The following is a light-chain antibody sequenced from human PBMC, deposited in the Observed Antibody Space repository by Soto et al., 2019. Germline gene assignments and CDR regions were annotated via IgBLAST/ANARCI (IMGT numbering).Light chain of an antibody. CDR2: EVS. V-gene: IGLV2-14*01. CDR3: SSYTISSKGHVV. J-gene: IGLJ2*01. CDR1: SSDVGGYNY. Sequence: QSALTQPASVSGSPGQSITISCTGTSSDVGGYNYVSWYQQHPGKAPKLMIYEVSNRPSGVSNRFSGSKSGNTASLTISGLQAEDEADYYCSSYTISSKGHVVFGGGTKLTVL.